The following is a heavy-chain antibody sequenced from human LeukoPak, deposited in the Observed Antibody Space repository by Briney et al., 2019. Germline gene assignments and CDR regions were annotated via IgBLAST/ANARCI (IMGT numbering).Heavy chain of an antibody. Sequence: ASVKVSCKASGYTFTGYYMHWVRQAPGQGLEWMGWINPNSGGTNYAQKFQGRVTMTRDTSISTAYMELSRLRPDDTAVYYCARDRGYSSSFGYWGQGTLVTVSS. V-gene: IGHV1-2*02. D-gene: IGHD6-13*01. CDR2: INPNSGGT. CDR3: ARDRGYSSSFGY. J-gene: IGHJ4*02. CDR1: GYTFTGYY.